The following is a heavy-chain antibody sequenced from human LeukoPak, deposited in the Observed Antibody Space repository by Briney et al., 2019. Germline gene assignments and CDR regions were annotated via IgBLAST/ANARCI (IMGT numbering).Heavy chain of an antibody. Sequence: PSETLSLTCTVSGGSISSYYWSWIRQPPGKGLEWIGYIYYSGTTTYNPSLKSRVTISLDTSKKQFSLKLSSVTAADTAVYYCARDGAGAAFDIWGQGTMVTVSS. CDR2: IYYSGTT. CDR3: ARDGAGAAFDI. J-gene: IGHJ3*02. D-gene: IGHD1-26*01. V-gene: IGHV4-59*01. CDR1: GGSISSYY.